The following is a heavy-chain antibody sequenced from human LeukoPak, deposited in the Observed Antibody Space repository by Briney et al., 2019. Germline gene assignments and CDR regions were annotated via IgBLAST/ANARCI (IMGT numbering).Heavy chain of an antibody. CDR3: ARDSLRWNYMDV. CDR2: ISSSGSTI. J-gene: IGHJ6*03. V-gene: IGHV3-11*01. Sequence: GGSLRLSCAASGFTFSDYYMSWIRQAPGKGLEWVSYISSSGSTIYHADSVKGRFTISRDNAKNSLYLQMNSLRAEDTAVYYCARDSLRWNYMDVWGKGTTVTVSS. CDR1: GFTFSDYY. D-gene: IGHD4-23*01.